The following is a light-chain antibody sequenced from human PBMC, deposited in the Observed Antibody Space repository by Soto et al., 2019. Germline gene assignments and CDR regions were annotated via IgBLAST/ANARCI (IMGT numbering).Light chain of an antibody. CDR2: GAS. CDR3: QQYADSPFT. J-gene: IGKJ3*01. V-gene: IGKV3-20*01. Sequence: EIVLTQSPDTLSLSPGERATLSCRASQSLNNSYLAWYQQKPGQAPRLLIHGASSRATGIPDRFSGSGSGTDFTLTISRLEPEDFAVYFCQQYADSPFTFGPGTKVEIK. CDR1: QSLNNSY.